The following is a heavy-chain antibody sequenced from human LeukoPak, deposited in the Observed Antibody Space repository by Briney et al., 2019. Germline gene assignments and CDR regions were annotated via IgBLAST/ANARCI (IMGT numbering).Heavy chain of an antibody. D-gene: IGHD4-17*01. CDR2: INAGNGNT. Sequence: AASVKVSCKASGYTFTSYAMHWVRQAPGQRLEWMGWINAGNGNTKYSQKFQGRVTITRDTSASTAYMELSSLRSEETAVYYCARDMATVTTYFEDYWGQGTLVTVSS. CDR3: ARDMATVTTYFEDY. CDR1: GYTFTSYA. V-gene: IGHV1-3*01. J-gene: IGHJ4*02.